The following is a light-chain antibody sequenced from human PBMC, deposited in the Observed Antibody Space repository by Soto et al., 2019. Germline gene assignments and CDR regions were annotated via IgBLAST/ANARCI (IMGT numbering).Light chain of an antibody. V-gene: IGKV1-27*01. CDR3: QKYDSAL. CDR2: GAS. CDR1: QGISNY. Sequence: DIQMTQSPSSLSASVGDRVTITCRASQGISNYLAWYQQKPGKVPKLLVYGASTLQSGVPSRFSGSGSGTDFTLTISSLQPEDVATYYCQKYDSALFGGGPGWSSN. J-gene: IGKJ4*01.